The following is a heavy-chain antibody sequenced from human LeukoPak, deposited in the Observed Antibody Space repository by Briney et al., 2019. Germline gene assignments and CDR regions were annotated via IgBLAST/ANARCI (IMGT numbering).Heavy chain of an antibody. CDR1: EFTFSDYY. Sequence: PGGSLRLSCAASEFTFSDYYMSWIRQAPGKGLEWVSYISSSSSYTNYADSVEGRFTISRDNAKNSLYLQMNSLRAEDTAVYYCARSMTTVTTIDYWGQGTLVTVSS. D-gene: IGHD4-17*01. CDR3: ARSMTTVTTIDY. CDR2: ISSSSSYT. V-gene: IGHV3-11*06. J-gene: IGHJ4*02.